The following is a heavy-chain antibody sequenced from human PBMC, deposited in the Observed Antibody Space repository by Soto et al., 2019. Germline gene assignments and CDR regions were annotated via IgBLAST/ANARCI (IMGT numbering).Heavy chain of an antibody. CDR1: GGTFSSYA. D-gene: IGHD6-19*01. CDR2: IIPIFGTA. Sequence: QVQLVQSGAEVKKPGSSVKVSCKASGGTFSSYAISWVRQAPGQGLEWMGGIIPIFGTANYAQKFQGRVTIPADESTSTAYIELSSLRSEDTAVYYCARGGWGSGWYRTSYYYYGMDVWGQGTTVTVSS. CDR3: ARGGWGSGWYRTSYYYYGMDV. J-gene: IGHJ6*02. V-gene: IGHV1-69*01.